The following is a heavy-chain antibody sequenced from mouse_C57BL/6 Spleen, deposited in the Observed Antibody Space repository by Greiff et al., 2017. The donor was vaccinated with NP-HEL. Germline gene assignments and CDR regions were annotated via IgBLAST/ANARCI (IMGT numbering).Heavy chain of an antibody. D-gene: IGHD1-1*02. V-gene: IGHV3-6*01. CDR1: GYSITSGYY. J-gene: IGHJ3*01. Sequence: EVKLVESGPGLVKPSQSLSLTCSVTGYSITSGYYWNWIRQFPGNKLEWMGYISYDGSNNYNPSLKNRISITRDTSKNQFFLKLNSVTTEDTATYYCARDHHYAWFAYWGQGTLVTVSA. CDR2: ISYDGSN. CDR3: ARDHHYAWFAY.